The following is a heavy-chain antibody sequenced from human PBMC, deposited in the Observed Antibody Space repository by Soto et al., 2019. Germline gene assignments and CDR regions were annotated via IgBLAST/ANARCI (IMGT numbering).Heavy chain of an antibody. V-gene: IGHV4-59*01. CDR1: GGSISSYY. Sequence: PSETLSLTCTVSGGSISSYYWSWIRQPPGKGLEWIGYIYYSGSTNYNPTLKSRVTISVDTSKNQFSLKLSSVTAADTAVYYCARDPSGYCSGGSCHDREYYFDYWGQGTLVTVSS. D-gene: IGHD2-15*01. J-gene: IGHJ4*02. CDR2: IYYSGST. CDR3: ARDPSGYCSGGSCHDREYYFDY.